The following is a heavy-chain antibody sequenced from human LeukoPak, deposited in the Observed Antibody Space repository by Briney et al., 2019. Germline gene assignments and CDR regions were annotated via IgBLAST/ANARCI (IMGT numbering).Heavy chain of an antibody. Sequence: SETLSLTCTVSGGSVSSYYWSWIRQSPGKELEWIGSIYNTRSTNYNPHLKSRVTMSVDTSKNQFSLKLSSVTAADTAVYYCARVGCSSTSCYKKGIDYWGQGTLVTVSS. V-gene: IGHV4-59*02. J-gene: IGHJ4*02. CDR3: ARVGCSSTSCYKKGIDY. D-gene: IGHD2-2*02. CDR1: GGSVSSYY. CDR2: IYNTRST.